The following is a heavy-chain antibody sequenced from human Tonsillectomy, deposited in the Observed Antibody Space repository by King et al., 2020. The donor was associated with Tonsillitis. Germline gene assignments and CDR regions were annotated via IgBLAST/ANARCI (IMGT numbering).Heavy chain of an antibody. J-gene: IGHJ4*02. CDR2: IKSKTDGGTT. CDR3: TTVLNIVYSGYDVGGDFDY. V-gene: IGHV3-15*07. D-gene: IGHD5-12*01. Sequence: VQLVESGGGLVKPGGSLKLSCTASGLTFSNAWMNWVRQAPGEGLEWVGRIKSKTDGGTTDYTAPVKGRFTISRDDSKNTLYLQMNSLKTEDTAVYYCTTVLNIVYSGYDVGGDFDYWGQGTPVTVSS. CDR1: GLTFSNAW.